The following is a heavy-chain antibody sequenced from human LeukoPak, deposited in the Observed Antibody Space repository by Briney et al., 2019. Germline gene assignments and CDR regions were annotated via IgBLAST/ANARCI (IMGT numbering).Heavy chain of an antibody. J-gene: IGHJ3*02. Sequence: SETLSLTCTVSGGSISSYYWRWIRQPPGKGLEWIGYIYYSGSTNYNPSLKSRVTISVDTSKNQFSLKLSSATAADTAVYYCASSDPFSSSYAFDIWGQGTMVTVSS. V-gene: IGHV4-59*01. D-gene: IGHD6-13*01. CDR2: IYYSGST. CDR3: ASSDPFSSSYAFDI. CDR1: GGSISSYY.